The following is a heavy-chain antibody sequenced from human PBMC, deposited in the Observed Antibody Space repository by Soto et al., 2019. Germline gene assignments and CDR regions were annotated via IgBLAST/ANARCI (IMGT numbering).Heavy chain of an antibody. V-gene: IGHV3-64*02. CDR3: ARDANGAADY. CDR2: ITSDGGTT. D-gene: IGHD2-8*01. CDR1: GFTFSNYA. J-gene: IGHJ4*02. Sequence: PGGSLRLSCAASGFTFSNYAMHWVRQAPGKGLEYVSAITSDGGTTYYADSVKGRFTISRDNSKNTLYLQMGRLRAEDMAMYYCARDANGAADYLGQGTLVNVSS.